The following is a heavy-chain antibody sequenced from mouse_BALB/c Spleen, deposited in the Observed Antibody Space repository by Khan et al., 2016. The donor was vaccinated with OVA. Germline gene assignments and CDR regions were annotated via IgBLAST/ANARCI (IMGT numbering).Heavy chain of an antibody. J-gene: IGHJ3*01. CDR2: INPDSSTI. CDR3: VREDGYDGPRFAY. CDR1: VFDFSRYW. D-gene: IGHD2-2*01. Sequence: EVKLLESGGGLVQPGGSLKVSCAASVFDFSRYWMSWVRQAPGKGLEWIGEINPDSSTINYTPSLKGKFIISRDNAKNTLYLQMSKVRSEDTDLYYCVREDGYDGPRFAYWGQGTLVTVSA. V-gene: IGHV4-1*02.